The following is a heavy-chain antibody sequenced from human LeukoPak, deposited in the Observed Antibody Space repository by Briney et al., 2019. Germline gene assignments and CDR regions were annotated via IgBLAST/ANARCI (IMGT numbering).Heavy chain of an antibody. J-gene: IGHJ6*02. V-gene: IGHV1-8*01. CDR1: GYTFTSYD. CDR3: ARHIGRYYYDSSGSYGMDV. Sequence: ASVKVSCKASGYTFTSYDINWVRQATGQGLEWMGWMYPNSGNTGYAQKFQGRVTMTRNTSISTAYMELSSLRSEDTAVYYCARHIGRYYYDSSGSYGMDVWGQGTTVTVSS. CDR2: MYPNSGNT. D-gene: IGHD3-22*01.